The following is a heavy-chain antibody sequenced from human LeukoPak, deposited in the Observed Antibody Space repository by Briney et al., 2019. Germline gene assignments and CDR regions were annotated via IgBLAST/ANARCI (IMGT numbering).Heavy chain of an antibody. Sequence: NPSETLSLTCTVSGGSNSSYYWSWIRQPAGKGLEWIGRIYTSGSTNYNPSLKSRVTMSVDTSKNQFSLKLSSVTAADTAVCYCARDVTVVVPAAMSYYYYMDVWGKGTTVTVSS. CDR2: IYTSGST. CDR3: ARDVTVVVPAAMSYYYYMDV. V-gene: IGHV4-4*07. J-gene: IGHJ6*03. CDR1: GGSNSSYY. D-gene: IGHD2-2*01.